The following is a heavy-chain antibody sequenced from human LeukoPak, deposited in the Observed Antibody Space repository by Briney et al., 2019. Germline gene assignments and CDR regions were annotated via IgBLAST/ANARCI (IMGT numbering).Heavy chain of an antibody. D-gene: IGHD3-9*01. CDR3: ARANYDILTGYYKAYGYYFDY. J-gene: IGHJ4*02. CDR1: GCSISSGYY. V-gene: IGHV4-38-2*02. Sequence: SETLSLTCTVSGCSISSGYYWGWIRQPPGKGLEWIGSTYHSGSTYYNPSLKSRVTISVDTSKNQFSLKLSSVTAADTAVYYCARANYDILTGYYKAYGYYFDYWGQGTLVTVSS. CDR2: TYHSGST.